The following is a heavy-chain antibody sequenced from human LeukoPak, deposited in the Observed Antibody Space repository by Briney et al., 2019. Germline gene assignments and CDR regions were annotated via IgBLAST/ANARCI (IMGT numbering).Heavy chain of an antibody. CDR2: ISSSGSSI. Sequence: GGSLRLSCAASGFTFSSYEMNWVRQAPGKGLEWVSYISSSGSSIYYADSVKGRFTISRDNAKNSLYLQMNSLRAEDTAIYYCARDWVVDGNYGHYFAYWGQGTLVTVSS. CDR3: ARDWVVDGNYGHYFAY. CDR1: GFTFSSYE. J-gene: IGHJ4*02. D-gene: IGHD2-15*01. V-gene: IGHV3-48*03.